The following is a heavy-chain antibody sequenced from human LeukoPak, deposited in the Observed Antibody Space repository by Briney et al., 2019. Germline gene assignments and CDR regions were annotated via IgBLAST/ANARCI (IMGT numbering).Heavy chain of an antibody. V-gene: IGHV1-24*01. J-gene: IGHJ4*02. CDR1: GYTLTELS. CDR3: ATRPMPAAYFDY. CDR2: FDPEDGET. D-gene: IGHD2-2*01. Sequence: ASVKVSCKVSGYTLTELSMHWVRQAPGKGLEWMGGFDPEDGETIYAQKFQGRVTMTEDTSTDTAYMELSSLRSEDTAVYYCATRPMPAAYFDYWGQGTLVTVSS.